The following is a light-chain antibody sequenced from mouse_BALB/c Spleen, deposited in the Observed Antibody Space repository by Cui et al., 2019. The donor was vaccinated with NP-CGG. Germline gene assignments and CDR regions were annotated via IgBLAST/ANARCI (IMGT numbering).Light chain of an antibody. CDR3: ALWYSNHWV. CDR1: TGAVTTNNY. V-gene: IGLV1*01. Sequence: QIVVNQESALTTSPGETVTLTCRSSTGAVTTNNYANWVQEKPDHLFTGLIGGTNNRAPGVPARFSGSMIGDKAALTITGAQTEDEAIYFCALWYSNHWVFGGGTKLTVL. CDR2: GTN. J-gene: IGLJ1*01.